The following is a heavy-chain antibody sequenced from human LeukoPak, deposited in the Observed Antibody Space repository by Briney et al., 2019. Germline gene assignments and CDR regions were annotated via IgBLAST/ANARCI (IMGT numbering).Heavy chain of an antibody. CDR3: ARPYYDTSGFEGAFDI. CDR2: IYPGDSET. V-gene: IGHV5-51*01. D-gene: IGHD3-22*01. J-gene: IGHJ3*02. CDR1: GYSFTSYW. Sequence: GESLRISCKGSGYSFTSYWIGWVRQMPGKGLEWMGIIYPGDSETRYSPSFQGQVTISADKSISTAYLQWSSLKASDTAMYYCARPYYDTSGFEGAFDIWGQGTMVTVSS.